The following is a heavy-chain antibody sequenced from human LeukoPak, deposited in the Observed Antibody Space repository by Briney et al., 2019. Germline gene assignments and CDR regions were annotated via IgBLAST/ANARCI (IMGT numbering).Heavy chain of an antibody. Sequence: QTSETLSLTCAVYGGSFSGYYWSWIRQPPGKGLEWIGEINHSGSTYYNPSLKSRVTISVDTSKNQFSLKLSSVTAADTAVYYCARSSRYYYDSSGYYRWFDPWGQGTLVTVSS. CDR3: ARSSRYYYDSSGYYRWFDP. V-gene: IGHV4-34*01. J-gene: IGHJ5*02. CDR2: INHSGST. D-gene: IGHD3-22*01. CDR1: GGSFSGYY.